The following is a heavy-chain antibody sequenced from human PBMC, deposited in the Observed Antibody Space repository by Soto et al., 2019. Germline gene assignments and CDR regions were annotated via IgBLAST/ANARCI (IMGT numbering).Heavy chain of an antibody. CDR3: ARRITIFGVASDNWFDN. D-gene: IGHD3-3*01. CDR1: GCFISSGGYS. CDR2: IYHSGST. Sequence: TLYLTCSVSGCFISSGGYSWSWIRQPPGKGLEWIGYIYHSGSTYYNPSLKSRVTISVDRSKNQFSLKLSSVTAADTAVYYCARRITIFGVASDNWFDNWGQGTLVTVSS. J-gene: IGHJ5*02. V-gene: IGHV4-30-2*01.